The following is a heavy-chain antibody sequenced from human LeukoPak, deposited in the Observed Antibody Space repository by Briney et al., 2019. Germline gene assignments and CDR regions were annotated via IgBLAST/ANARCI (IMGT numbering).Heavy chain of an antibody. CDR2: INHSGST. V-gene: IGHV4-34*01. Sequence: SETLSLTCAVYGGSFSGYYWSWIRQPPGKGLEWIGEINHSGSTNYNPSLKSRVTISVDTSKNQFSLKLSSVTAADTAVYYCARGGGWNYAYYYYYYMDVWGKGTTVTVSS. D-gene: IGHD1-7*01. CDR1: GGSFSGYY. J-gene: IGHJ6*03. CDR3: ARGGGWNYAYYYYYYMDV.